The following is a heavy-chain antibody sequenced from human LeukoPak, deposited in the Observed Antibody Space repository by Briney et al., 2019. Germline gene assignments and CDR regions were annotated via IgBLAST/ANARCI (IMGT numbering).Heavy chain of an antibody. CDR3: ARFMITFGGVIPHDAFDI. CDR1: GGSISSGDYY. CDR2: IYYSGST. Sequence: PSQTLSLTCTVSGGSISSGDYYWSWIRQPPGKGLEWIGYIYYSGSTYYNPSLKSRVTISVDTSKNQYSLKLSSVTAADTAVYYCARFMITFGGVIPHDAFDIWGQGTMVTVSS. D-gene: IGHD3-16*02. J-gene: IGHJ3*02. V-gene: IGHV4-30-4*01.